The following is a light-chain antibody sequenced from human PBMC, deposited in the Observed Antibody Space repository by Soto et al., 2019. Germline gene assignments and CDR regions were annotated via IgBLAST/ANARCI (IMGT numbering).Light chain of an antibody. CDR2: QDS. CDR1: KLGDKY. Sequence: SYELTQPPSVSVSPGQTASITCSGDKLGDKYACWYQQKPGQSPVLVIYQDSKRPSGIPERFSGSNSGNTATLTISGTQAMDEADYYCQAWDSSSHLFGTGTKLTVL. V-gene: IGLV3-1*01. CDR3: QAWDSSSHL. J-gene: IGLJ1*01.